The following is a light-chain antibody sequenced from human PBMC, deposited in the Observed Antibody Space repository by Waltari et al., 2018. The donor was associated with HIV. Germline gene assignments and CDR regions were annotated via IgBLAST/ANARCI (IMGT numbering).Light chain of an antibody. V-gene: IGLV2-11*01. J-gene: IGLJ2*01. CDR2: DVT. CDR3: CSYAGSYTLI. CDR1: SSDVGRYNY. Sequence: QSALTQPRSVSGSPGQSVTISCTGTSSDVGRYNYVSWYQQHPGKAPKLMIYDVTKRPSGVPDRFSGSKSGNTASLTISGLQAEDEADYYCCSYAGSYTLIFGEGTKLTVL.